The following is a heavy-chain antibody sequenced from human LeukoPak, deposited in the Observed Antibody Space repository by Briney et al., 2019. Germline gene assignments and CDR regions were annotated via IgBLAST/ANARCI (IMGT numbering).Heavy chain of an antibody. CDR1: GFPFSSYA. V-gene: IGHV3-30-3*01. Sequence: GGSLRLSCSASGFPFSSYAMHWVRQAPGKGLEWVAVISYDGSNKYYADSVKGRFTISRDNSKNTLYLQMNSLRAEDTAVYYCARDHYYDSSGYVDYWGQGTLVTVSS. CDR2: ISYDGSNK. D-gene: IGHD3-22*01. CDR3: ARDHYYDSSGYVDY. J-gene: IGHJ4*02.